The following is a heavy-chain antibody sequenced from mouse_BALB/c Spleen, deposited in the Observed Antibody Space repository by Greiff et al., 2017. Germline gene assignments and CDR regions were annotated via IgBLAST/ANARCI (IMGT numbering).Heavy chain of an antibody. V-gene: IGHV14-3*02. CDR2: IDPANGNT. CDR1: GFNIKDTY. Sequence: VQLQQSGAELVKPGASVKLSCTASGFNIKDTYMHWVKQRPEQGLEWIGRIDPANGNTKYDPKFQGKATITADTSSNTAYLQLSSLTSEDTAVYYCARNHDYGSGGYAMDYWGQGTSVTVSS. D-gene: IGHD1-1*01. CDR3: ARNHDYGSGGYAMDY. J-gene: IGHJ4*01.